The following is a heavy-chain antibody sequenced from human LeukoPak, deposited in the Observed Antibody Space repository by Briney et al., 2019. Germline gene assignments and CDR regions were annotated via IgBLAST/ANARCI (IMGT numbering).Heavy chain of an antibody. CDR1: AFTFSRYW. D-gene: IGHD6-6*01. Sequence: PGGSLRLSCAASAFTFSRYWMHWVRQAPGKGLMWVSRISPDGSTTLYADSVKGRFTISRDNAKNTLYLQMNSLGAEDTAVYYCARDGRPAARDLWGQGTMVTVSS. CDR3: ARDGRPAARDL. J-gene: IGHJ3*01. V-gene: IGHV3-74*03. CDR2: ISPDGSTT.